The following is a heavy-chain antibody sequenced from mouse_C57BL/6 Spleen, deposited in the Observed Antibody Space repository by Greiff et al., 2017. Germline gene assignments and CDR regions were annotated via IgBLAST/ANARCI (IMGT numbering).Heavy chain of an antibody. CDR2: IYPSDSET. Sequence: VQLKQPGAELVRPGSSVKLSCKASGYTFTSYWMDWVKQRPGQGLEWIGNIYPSDSETHYNQKFKDKATLTVDKSSSTAYMQLSSLTSEDSAVYYCARDGYHFDYWGQGTTLTVSS. D-gene: IGHD2-3*01. CDR1: GYTFTSYW. V-gene: IGHV1-61*01. J-gene: IGHJ2*01. CDR3: ARDGYHFDY.